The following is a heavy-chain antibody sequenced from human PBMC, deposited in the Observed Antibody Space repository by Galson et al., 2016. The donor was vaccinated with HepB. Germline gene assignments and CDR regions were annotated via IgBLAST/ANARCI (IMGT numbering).Heavy chain of an antibody. D-gene: IGHD3-3*01. CDR2: GNPRTGST. J-gene: IGHJ6*02. CDR1: GYTFINYY. Sequence: SVKVSCKASGYTFINYYMHWVRQAPGQGLEWMGIGNPRTGSTSYAQKFQDRVTVTRDTSTSTVYMELSSLRSEETAVYYCARDRGSNSWKGYGMDVGGQGTTVTVSS. V-gene: IGHV1-46*01. CDR3: ARDRGSNSWKGYGMDV.